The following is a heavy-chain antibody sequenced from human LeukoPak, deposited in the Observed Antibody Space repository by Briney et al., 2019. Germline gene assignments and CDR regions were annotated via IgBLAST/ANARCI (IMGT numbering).Heavy chain of an antibody. V-gene: IGHV4-59*08. J-gene: IGHJ4*02. CDR1: GGSISSYY. CDR3: ARHLAYSHGSGDFDY. Sequence: SETLSLTCTVSGGSISSYYWSWIRQPTGKGLEGIGYIYYSGSTNYNPSLKSRVTISVDTSKNQFSLKLSSVTAADTAGYYCARHLAYSHGSGDFDYWGKGTLVTVSS. CDR2: IYYSGST. D-gene: IGHD5-18*01.